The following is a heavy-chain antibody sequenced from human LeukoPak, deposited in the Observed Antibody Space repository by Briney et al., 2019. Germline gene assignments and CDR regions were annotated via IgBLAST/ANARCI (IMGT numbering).Heavy chain of an antibody. CDR2: MNPNSGNT. CDR3: ARGWGIAVAGTAAVGY. CDR1: GYTFTSYD. V-gene: IGHV1-8*01. D-gene: IGHD6-19*01. Sequence: ASVKVSCKASGYTFTSYDINWVRQATGQGLEWMGWMNPNSGNTGYARKFQGRVTMTRNTSISTAYMELSSLRSEDTAVYYCARGWGIAVAGTAAVGYWGQGTLVTVSS. J-gene: IGHJ4*02.